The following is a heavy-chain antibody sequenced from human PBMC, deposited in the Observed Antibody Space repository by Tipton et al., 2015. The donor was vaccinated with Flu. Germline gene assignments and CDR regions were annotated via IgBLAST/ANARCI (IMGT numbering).Heavy chain of an antibody. J-gene: IGHJ4*02. D-gene: IGHD3-10*01. CDR1: GYSISSRYY. CDR3: PTTTYYYGSGSHDY. V-gene: IGHV4-38-2*02. CDR2: VYHGGTT. Sequence: TLSLTCTVSGYSISSRYYWGWNRQPPGKGLEWIGCVYHGGTTYYNPSLKSRVAISLDTFKNQFSLKMTSVTGADTAVYYCPTTTYYYGSGSHDYWGQGTLVTVSS.